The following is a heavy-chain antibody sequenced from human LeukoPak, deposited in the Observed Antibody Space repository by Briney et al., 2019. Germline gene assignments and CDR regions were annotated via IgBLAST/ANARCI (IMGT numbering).Heavy chain of an antibody. J-gene: IGHJ4*02. CDR3: ARGGIAVALDY. Sequence: PSETLSLTCTVSGGSISSYYWSWIRQPPGKGLEWIGSIYYSGSTYYNPSLKSRVTISVDTSKNQLSLKLSSVTAADTAVYYCARGGIAVALDYWGQGTLVTVSS. CDR1: GGSISSYY. V-gene: IGHV4-39*07. D-gene: IGHD6-19*01. CDR2: IYYSGST.